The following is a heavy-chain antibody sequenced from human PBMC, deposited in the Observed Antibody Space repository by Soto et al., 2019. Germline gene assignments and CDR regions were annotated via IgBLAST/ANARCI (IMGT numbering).Heavy chain of an antibody. J-gene: IGHJ5*02. CDR2: IYYSGST. CDR3: ARPYGTAAAGRGNWFDP. CDR1: GGSISSSSYY. Sequence: QLQLQESGPGLVKPSETLSLTCTVSGGSISSSSYYWGWIRQPPGKGLEWIGSIYYSGSTYYNPSLKSRVTISVDTSKNQFSLKLSSVTAADTAVYYCARPYGTAAAGRGNWFDPWGQGTLVTVSS. V-gene: IGHV4-39*01. D-gene: IGHD6-13*01.